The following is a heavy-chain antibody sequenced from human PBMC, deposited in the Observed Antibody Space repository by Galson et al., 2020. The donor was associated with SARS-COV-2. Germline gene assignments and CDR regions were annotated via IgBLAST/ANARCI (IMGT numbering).Heavy chain of an antibody. D-gene: IGHD3-22*01. CDR2: IISTGTHV. CDR1: GFSFSSYT. CDR3: ATDMYDSGAYYFTFDL. J-gene: IGHJ4*02. Sequence: KIGESLKISCAASGFSFSSYTLNWIRQTPGKGLEWVATIISTGTHVYYADSVKGRFTISRDNGRNSLFLQMNSLRAEDTAVYYCATDMYDSGAYYFTFDLWGQGTLVTVSS. V-gene: IGHV3-21*01.